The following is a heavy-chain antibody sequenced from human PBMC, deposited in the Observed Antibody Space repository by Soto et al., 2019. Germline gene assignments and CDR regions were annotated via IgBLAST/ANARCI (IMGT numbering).Heavy chain of an antibody. V-gene: IGHV5-51*01. J-gene: IGHJ4*02. CDR2: IYPGDSDT. CDR1: GYSFTSYW. Sequence: PGESLKISCKGSGYSFTSYWIGWVRQMPGKGLEWMGIIYPGDSDTRYSPSFQGQVTISADKSISTAYLQWSSLKASDTAMYYCERQGIAVAGTYYFDYWGQGTLVTVSS. CDR3: ERQGIAVAGTYYFDY. D-gene: IGHD6-19*01.